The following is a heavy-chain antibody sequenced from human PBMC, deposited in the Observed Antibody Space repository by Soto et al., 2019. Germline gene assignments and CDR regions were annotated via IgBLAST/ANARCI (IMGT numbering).Heavy chain of an antibody. J-gene: IGHJ4*01. D-gene: IGHD1-1*01. CDR1: GFSFASYA. V-gene: IGHV3-23*01. CDR2: ISASGGRP. CDR3: AKGSSTTPTSHGHLGN. Sequence: EVQLLESGGGLVQPGGSLRLSCAASGFSFASYALSWVRQAPGKGLEWISGISASGGRPYYADSVKGRFTVSRDNSNNTLYLQLNRLRDEDTAVYYCAKGSSTTPTSHGHLGNWGHGTPVTVSS.